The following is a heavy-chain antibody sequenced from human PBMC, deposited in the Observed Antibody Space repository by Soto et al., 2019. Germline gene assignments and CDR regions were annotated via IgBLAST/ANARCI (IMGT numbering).Heavy chain of an antibody. D-gene: IGHD6-13*01. CDR3: ARPLGYTRKNWFDP. Sequence: PSETLSLTCTVSGGSISSSSYYWGWIRQPPGKGLEWIGSIYYSGSTYYNPSLKSRVTISVDTSKNQFSLKLSSVTAADTAVYYCARPLGYTRKNWFDPWGQGTLVTVSS. J-gene: IGHJ5*02. V-gene: IGHV4-39*01. CDR1: GGSISSSSYY. CDR2: IYYSGST.